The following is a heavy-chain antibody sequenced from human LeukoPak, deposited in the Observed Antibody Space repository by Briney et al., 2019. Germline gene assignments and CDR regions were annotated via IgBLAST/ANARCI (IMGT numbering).Heavy chain of an antibody. V-gene: IGHV3-15*01. CDR2: IKSKTDGGTT. D-gene: IGHD3-22*01. J-gene: IGHJ4*02. CDR3: TTDQLVTMIVVVRPH. Sequence: PGGSLRLSCAASGFTFSNAWMSWVRQAPGKGLEWVGRIKSKTDGGTTDYAAPVKGRFTISRDDSKNTLYLQMNSLKTEDTAVYCCTTDQLVTMIVVVRPHWGQGTLVTVSS. CDR1: GFTFSNAW.